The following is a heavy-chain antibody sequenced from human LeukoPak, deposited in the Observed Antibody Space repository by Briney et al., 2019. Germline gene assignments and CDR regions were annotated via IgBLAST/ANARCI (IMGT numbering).Heavy chain of an antibody. J-gene: IGHJ4*02. D-gene: IGHD3-10*01. Sequence: GASVKFSCKASGYTFTGYYMHWVRQAPGQGLEWMGRINPNSGGTNYAQKFQGRVTMTRDTSISTAYMELSRLRSDDTAVYYCAITMVRGTMDYWGQGTLVTVSS. CDR1: GYTFTGYY. CDR3: AITMVRGTMDY. CDR2: INPNSGGT. V-gene: IGHV1-2*06.